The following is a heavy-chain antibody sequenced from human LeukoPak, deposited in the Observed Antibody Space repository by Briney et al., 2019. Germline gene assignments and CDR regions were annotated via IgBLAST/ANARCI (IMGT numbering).Heavy chain of an antibody. D-gene: IGHD3-22*01. CDR1: GGTFTSYD. V-gene: IGHV1-8*03. Sequence: VASVKVSCKASGGTFTSYDINWVRQATGQGLEWMGWMNPNSGNTGYAQKFQGRVTITRNTSISTAYMELSSLRSEDTAVYYCARGNPLWIYYYDSSGSNWFDPWGQGTLVTVSS. CDR2: MNPNSGNT. J-gene: IGHJ5*02. CDR3: ARGNPLWIYYYDSSGSNWFDP.